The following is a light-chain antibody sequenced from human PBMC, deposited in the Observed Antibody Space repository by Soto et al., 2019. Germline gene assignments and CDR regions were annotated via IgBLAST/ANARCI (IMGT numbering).Light chain of an antibody. J-gene: IGKJ2*01. Sequence: EIVLTQSPGTLSLSPGERATLSCRASQTVSSTYLGWYQQKPGQAPRLLIYGASSRATGIPDRFSGSGSGTDFTLTISRLEPEDFAVYYCQQYGSSPYTFAQGTKLEI. CDR1: QTVSSTY. CDR3: QQYGSSPYT. V-gene: IGKV3-20*01. CDR2: GAS.